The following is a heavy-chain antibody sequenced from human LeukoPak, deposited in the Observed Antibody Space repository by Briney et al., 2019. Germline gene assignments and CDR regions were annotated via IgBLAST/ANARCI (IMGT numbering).Heavy chain of an antibody. J-gene: IGHJ4*02. D-gene: IGHD2-15*01. V-gene: IGHV3-7*05. CDR1: GFTFSNYW. Sequence: GGSLRLSCAASGFTFSNYWMSWVRQAPGTGLEWVAKMNQDGSEKYYVDSTKGRFTISRDDAKNSPFLQMNSLRGEDTAVYYCLVESRRTSLWGWGQGTLVTVSS. CDR3: LVESRRTSLWG. CDR2: MNQDGSEK.